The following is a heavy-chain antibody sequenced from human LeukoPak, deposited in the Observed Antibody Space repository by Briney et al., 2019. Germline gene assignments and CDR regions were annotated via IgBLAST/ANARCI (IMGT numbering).Heavy chain of an antibody. CDR1: GFTFSSYS. CDR3: ARDHTGDYLLGH. V-gene: IGHV3-48*01. Sequence: PGGSLRLSCAASGFTFSSYSMNWVRQAPGKGLEWLSYISSSSSTMYYAGFVKGRFTISRDNAKNSLYLQMNSLRAEDTAVYYCARDHTGDYLLGHWGQGTLVTVSS. D-gene: IGHD4-17*01. J-gene: IGHJ1*01. CDR2: ISSSSSTM.